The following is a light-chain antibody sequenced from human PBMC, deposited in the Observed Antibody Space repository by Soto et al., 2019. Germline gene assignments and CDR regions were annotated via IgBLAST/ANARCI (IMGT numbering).Light chain of an antibody. CDR2: RNT. CDR3: EAWDDSLSGHV. J-gene: IGLJ1*01. Sequence: QSAMTQPPSASGTPGQSVTISCSGRRSNIGNNYVCWYQQLPGAAPKLLIYRNTLRPSEVPDRFSGSKSGTAASLAISGLRSEDEADYFCEAWDDSLSGHVVGTGTKVTV. CDR1: RSNIGNNY. V-gene: IGLV1-47*01.